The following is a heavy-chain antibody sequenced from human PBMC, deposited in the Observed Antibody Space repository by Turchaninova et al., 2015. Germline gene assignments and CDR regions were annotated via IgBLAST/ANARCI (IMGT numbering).Heavy chain of an antibody. CDR2: IYHSGST. J-gene: IGHJ3*02. CDR3: AREEISSSTGLRYFVWYPSNAFDI. D-gene: IGHD3-9*01. CDR1: GGSISSTNW. Sequence: VSGGSISSTNWWSWVRQPPGKGLEWIGEIYHSGSTNYNPSLKSRATISVDKSKNQVSLKLSSVTAADTAVYYCAREEISSSTGLRYFVWYPSNAFDIWGQGTKVTVSS. V-gene: IGHV4-4*02.